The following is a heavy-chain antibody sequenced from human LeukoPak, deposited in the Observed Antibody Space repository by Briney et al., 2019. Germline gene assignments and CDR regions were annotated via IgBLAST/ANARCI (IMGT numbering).Heavy chain of an antibody. D-gene: IGHD6-13*01. V-gene: IGHV5-51*01. CDR2: MFPRDSDI. Sequence: GESLKISCKGSGYSFANYWIGWVRQMPGKGLEWMGIMFPRDSDISDSPSFQGQVTISADKSNNIAYLQWSSLKASDSAMYFCARGMRAAAGSGVFYFDNWGQGTLVSVSS. CDR1: GYSFANYW. J-gene: IGHJ4*02. CDR3: ARGMRAAAGSGVFYFDN.